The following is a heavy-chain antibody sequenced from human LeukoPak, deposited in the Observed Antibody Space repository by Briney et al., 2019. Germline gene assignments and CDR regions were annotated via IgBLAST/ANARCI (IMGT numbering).Heavy chain of an antibody. CDR2: ISWNSGGI. V-gene: IGHV3-9*01. J-gene: IGHJ4*02. D-gene: IGHD6-19*01. CDR1: GFTFDDYA. CDR3: AKGEPPKQWLVFLDY. Sequence: GRSLRLSCAASGFTFDDYAMHWVRQAPGKGLEWVSGISWNSGGIGYADSVKGRFTISRDNAKNSLYLQMNSLRAEDTALYYCAKGEPPKQWLVFLDYWGQGTLVTVSS.